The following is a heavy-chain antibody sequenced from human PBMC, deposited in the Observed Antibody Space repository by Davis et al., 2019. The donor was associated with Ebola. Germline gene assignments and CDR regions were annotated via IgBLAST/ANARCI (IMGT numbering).Heavy chain of an antibody. V-gene: IGHV1-3*01. Sequence: SVTVSCMASVYTFTRSAMHSVRHAPGQRLEWMVWINAGNGNTKYSQKFQGRVTITRDTSASTAYMELSSLRSEDTAVYYCARAFILWELFLWGQGTLVTVSP. D-gene: IGHD1-26*01. CDR3: ARAFILWELFL. CDR1: VYTFTRSA. CDR2: INAGNGNT. J-gene: IGHJ4*02.